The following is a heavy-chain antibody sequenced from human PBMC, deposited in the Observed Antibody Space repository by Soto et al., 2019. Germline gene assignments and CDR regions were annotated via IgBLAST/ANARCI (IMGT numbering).Heavy chain of an antibody. CDR3: ARAALIYGFDY. Sequence: TSETLSLTCAVSGGSISSGGYSWSWIRQPPGKGLEWIGYIYHSGSTYYNPSLKSRVTISVDRSKNQFSLKLSSVTAADTAVYYCARAALIYGFDYWGQGTLVTVSS. CDR2: IYHSGST. J-gene: IGHJ4*02. V-gene: IGHV4-30-2*01. D-gene: IGHD3-10*01. CDR1: GGSISSGGYS.